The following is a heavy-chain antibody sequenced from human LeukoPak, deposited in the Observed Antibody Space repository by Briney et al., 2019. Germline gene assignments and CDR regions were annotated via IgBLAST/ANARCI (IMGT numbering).Heavy chain of an antibody. D-gene: IGHD3-22*01. CDR3: ARDGYDSSGYYFDY. V-gene: IGHV3-30*02. CDR2: IRYDGSNK. CDR1: GFTFSNAW. J-gene: IGHJ4*02. Sequence: GGSLRLSCAASGFTFSNAWMSWVRQAPGKGLEWVAFIRYDGSNKYYADSVKGRFTISRDNSKNTLYLQMNSLRAEDTAVYYCARDGYDSSGYYFDYWGQGTLVTVSS.